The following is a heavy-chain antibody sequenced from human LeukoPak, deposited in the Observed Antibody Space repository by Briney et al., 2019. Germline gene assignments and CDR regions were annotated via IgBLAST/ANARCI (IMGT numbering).Heavy chain of an antibody. CDR1: GGSFSGYY. CDR2: INHSGST. CDR3: ARGQTDYGDYVGFDP. J-gene: IGHJ5*02. V-gene: IGHV4-34*01. Sequence: SETLSLTCAVYGGSFSGYYGRWIRQPPGKGLEWIGEINHSGSTNYNPSLKSRVTISADTSKNQFSLKLSSVTAADTAVYYCARGQTDYGDYVGFDPWGQGTLVTVSS. D-gene: IGHD4-17*01.